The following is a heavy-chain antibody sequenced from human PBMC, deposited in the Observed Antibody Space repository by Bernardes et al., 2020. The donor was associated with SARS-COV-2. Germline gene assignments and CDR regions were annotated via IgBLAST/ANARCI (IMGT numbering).Heavy chain of an antibody. CDR3: ATAVVGATSFDY. V-gene: IGHV1-24*01. Sequence: AQVKVSCKVSGYTLTELSMHWVRQAPGKGLEWMGGFDPEDGETIYAQKFQGRVTMTEDTSTDTAYMELSSLRSEDTAVYYCATAVVGATSFDYWGQGTLVTVSS. CDR1: GYTLTELS. CDR2: FDPEDGET. J-gene: IGHJ4*02. D-gene: IGHD1-26*01.